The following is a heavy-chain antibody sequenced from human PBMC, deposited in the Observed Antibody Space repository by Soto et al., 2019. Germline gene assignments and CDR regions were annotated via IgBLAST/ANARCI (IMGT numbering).Heavy chain of an antibody. D-gene: IGHD4-4*01. CDR3: ARHPRDDYNYRGSGIFDY. V-gene: IGHV4-39*01. J-gene: IGHJ4*02. Sequence: QLQLQESGPGLVKPSETLSLTCSVSGGSISSRTFWWAWIRQPPGKGLEWIGDMYYSGSSYSSPSLKSRVTLSVDTSKNQLSLKLNSVTAADTAVYYCARHPRDDYNYRGSGIFDYWGQGTLVTVSS. CDR2: MYYSGSS. CDR1: GGSISSRTFW.